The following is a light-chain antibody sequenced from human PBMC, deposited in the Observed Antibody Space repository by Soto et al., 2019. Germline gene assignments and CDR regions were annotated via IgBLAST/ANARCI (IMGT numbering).Light chain of an antibody. CDR2: DVS. J-gene: IGKJ5*01. Sequence: ILFSKSPASLSVSSGVSVSISFWASQSVDSYLAWYQQKPGQAPRLLIYDVSNRATGIPARFSGSGSGTDFTLTISSLEPGDFAVYYCQQRNDWQVTFGQGTRLEI. V-gene: IGKV3-11*01. CDR3: QQRNDWQVT. CDR1: QSVDSY.